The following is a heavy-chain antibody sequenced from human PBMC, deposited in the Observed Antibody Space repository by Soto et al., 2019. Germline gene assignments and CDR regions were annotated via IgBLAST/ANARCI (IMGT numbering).Heavy chain of an antibody. D-gene: IGHD1-26*01. CDR2: INPNSGGT. CDR1: GYTFTGYY. Sequence: ASVKVSCKASGYTFTGYYMHWVRQAPGQGLEWMGWINPNSGGTNYAQKFQGWVTMTRDTSISTAYMELSRLRSDDTAVYYCARDRGGSYYSDAFDIWGQGTMVTVSS. V-gene: IGHV1-2*04. CDR3: ARDRGGSYYSDAFDI. J-gene: IGHJ3*02.